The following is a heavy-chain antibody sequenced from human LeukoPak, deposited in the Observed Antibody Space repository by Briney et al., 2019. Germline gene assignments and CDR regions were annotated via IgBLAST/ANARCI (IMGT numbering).Heavy chain of an antibody. J-gene: IGHJ3*02. CDR2: IYTSGST. CDR1: GGSISSGSYY. V-gene: IGHV4-61*02. Sequence: SQTLSLTCTVSGGSISSGSYYWSWIRQPAGKGLEWIGRIYTSGSTNYNPSLKSRVTISVDTSKNQFSLKLSSVTAADTAVYYCARERARTMIVVVTRAFDIWGQGTMVTVSS. CDR3: ARERARTMIVVVTRAFDI. D-gene: IGHD3-22*01.